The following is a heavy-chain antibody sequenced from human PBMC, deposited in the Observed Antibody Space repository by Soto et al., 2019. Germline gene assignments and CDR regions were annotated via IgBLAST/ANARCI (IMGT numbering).Heavy chain of an antibody. CDR3: AGGPRRYCSGGSCVTEDWFDP. CDR2: INPNSGGT. V-gene: IGHV1-2*04. D-gene: IGHD2-15*01. Sequence: ASVKVSCKASGYTFTGYYMHWVRQAPGQGLEWMGWINPNSGGTNYAQKFQGWVTMTRDTSISTAYMELSRLRSDDTAVYYCAGGPRRYCSGGSCVTEDWFDPWGQGTLVTVSS. J-gene: IGHJ5*02. CDR1: GYTFTGYY.